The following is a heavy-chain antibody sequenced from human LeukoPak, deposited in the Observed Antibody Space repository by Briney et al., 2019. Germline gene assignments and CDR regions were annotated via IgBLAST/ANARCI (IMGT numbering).Heavy chain of an antibody. Sequence: PGGSLRLSCAASGFTFSSYGMHWVRQAPGKGLEWVAVVSYDGSNKYYADSVKGRFTISRDNSKNTLYLQMNSLRAEDTAVYYCARAQTLDYDFWSGYHHQYFDYWGQGTLVTVSS. D-gene: IGHD3-3*01. J-gene: IGHJ4*02. CDR3: ARAQTLDYDFWSGYHHQYFDY. CDR1: GFTFSSYG. CDR2: VSYDGSNK. V-gene: IGHV3-30*03.